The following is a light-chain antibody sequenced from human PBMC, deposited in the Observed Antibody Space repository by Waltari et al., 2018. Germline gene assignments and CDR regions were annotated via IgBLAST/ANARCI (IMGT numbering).Light chain of an antibody. CDR2: DTS. J-gene: IGKJ2*01. V-gene: IGKV3-11*01. CDR1: QSLNNF. CDR3: QQRSYWPPFT. Sequence: EIVLTQSPATLSLSPGETATLSCRASQSLNNFLAWYQQKPGPAPRLVIYDTSNRATGIPARFTGSGTGTDVPLTIGGLEPEDSAVYYCQQRSYWPPFTFGQGTKLEMK.